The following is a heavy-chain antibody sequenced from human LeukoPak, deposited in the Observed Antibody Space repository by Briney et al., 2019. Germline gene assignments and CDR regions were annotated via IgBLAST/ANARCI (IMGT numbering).Heavy chain of an antibody. V-gene: IGHV3-7*01. Sequence: PGGSLRLSCAASGFTFSSYWMSWVRPAPGKGLEWVANINQDGSGKYYVDSVKGRFTISRDNAKNSLYLQMNSLRAEDTAVYYCARIGYSGYNFDYWGQGTLVTVSS. CDR2: INQDGSGK. CDR1: GFTFSSYW. CDR3: ARIGYSGYNFDY. J-gene: IGHJ4*02. D-gene: IGHD5-12*01.